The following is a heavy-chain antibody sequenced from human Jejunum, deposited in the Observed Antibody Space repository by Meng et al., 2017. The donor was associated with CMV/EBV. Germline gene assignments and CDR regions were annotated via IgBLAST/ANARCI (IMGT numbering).Heavy chain of an antibody. D-gene: IGHD5-18*01. J-gene: IGHJ4*02. V-gene: IGHV4-59*01. CDR3: ARDRGNTYGYELAY. CDR2: IHSSGTT. CDR1: AGSISHYD. Sequence: VSAGSISHYDWSWLRHSPGQGLECIAYIHSSGTTSYNPSLKSRVSMSLDTSKNRFTLKLTSVTAADTAVYYCARDRGNTYGYELAYWGQGTLVTVSS.